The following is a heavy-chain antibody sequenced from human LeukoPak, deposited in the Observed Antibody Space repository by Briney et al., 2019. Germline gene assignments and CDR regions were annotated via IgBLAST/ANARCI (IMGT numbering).Heavy chain of an antibody. Sequence: EASVKVSCKASGYTFTRYAMNWVRQAPGQGLEWMGWINTNTGNPTYAQGFTGRFVFSLDTSVSTAYLQISSLKAEDTAVYYCVRHNEAGYLDWLLYPNWFDPWGQGTLVTVSS. CDR2: INTNTGNP. V-gene: IGHV7-4-1*02. CDR1: GYTFTRYA. D-gene: IGHD3-9*01. J-gene: IGHJ5*02. CDR3: VRHNEAGYLDWLLYPNWFDP.